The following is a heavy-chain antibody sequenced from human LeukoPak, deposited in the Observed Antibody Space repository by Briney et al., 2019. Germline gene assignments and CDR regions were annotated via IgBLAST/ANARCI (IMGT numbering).Heavy chain of an antibody. CDR3: AKDRTVYSSLTDY. D-gene: IGHD6-13*01. J-gene: IGHJ4*02. CDR1: GFTFSSYG. CDR2: IRYDGSNK. V-gene: IGHV3-30*02. Sequence: GGSLRLSCAASGFTFSSYGMHWVRQAPGKGLEWVAFIRYDGSNKYYADSVKGRFTISRDNSKNTLYLQMNSLRAEDTAVYYCAKDRTVYSSLTDYWGQGTLVTVSS.